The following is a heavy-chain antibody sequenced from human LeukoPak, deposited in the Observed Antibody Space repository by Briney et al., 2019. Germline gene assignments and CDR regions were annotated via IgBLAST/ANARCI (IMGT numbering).Heavy chain of an antibody. CDR1: GFTFSSYS. V-gene: IGHV3-48*01. CDR3: ARGNWFDP. J-gene: IGHJ5*02. Sequence: PGGSLRLSCAASGFTFSSYSMNWVRQAPGKGLEWVSYISSSSSTIYYADSVKGRFTISRDNAKNSLYLQMNSLRAEDTAVYYCARGNWFDPWGQGTLVTVSS. CDR2: ISSSSSTI.